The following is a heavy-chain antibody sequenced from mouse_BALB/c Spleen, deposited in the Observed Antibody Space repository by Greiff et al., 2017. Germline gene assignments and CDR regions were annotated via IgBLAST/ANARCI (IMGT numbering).Heavy chain of an antibody. V-gene: IGHV1-5*01. CDR3: TRSSARATAMDY. D-gene: IGHD3-1*01. CDR1: GYTFTSYW. Sequence: VHVKQSGTVLARPGASVKMSCKASGYTFTSYWMHWVKQRPGQGLEWIGAIYPGNSDTSYNQKFKGKAKLTAVTSTSTAYMELSSLTNEDSAVYYCTRSSARATAMDYWGQGTSVTVSS. CDR2: IYPGNSDT. J-gene: IGHJ4*01.